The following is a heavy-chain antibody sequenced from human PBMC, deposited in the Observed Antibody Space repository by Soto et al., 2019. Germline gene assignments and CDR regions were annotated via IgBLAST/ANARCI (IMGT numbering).Heavy chain of an antibody. CDR2: INAGNGNT. CDR3: ARDRDYSNPFDY. J-gene: IGHJ4*02. D-gene: IGHD4-4*01. V-gene: IGHV1-3*01. Sequence: QVQLVQSGAEVKKPGASVKVSCKASGYTFTSYAMHWVRQAPGQRLEWMGWINAGNGNTKYSQKFQGRVTITRDTSASTVYMELSSLRSEDTAVYYCARDRDYSNPFDYWGQGTLVTVSS. CDR1: GYTFTSYA.